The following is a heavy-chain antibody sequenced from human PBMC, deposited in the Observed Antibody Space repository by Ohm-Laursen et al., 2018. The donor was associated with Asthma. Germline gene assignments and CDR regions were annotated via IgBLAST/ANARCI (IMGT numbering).Heavy chain of an antibody. CDR2: IGAYNGDT. CDR3: TRDIGYGDDTFDY. D-gene: IGHD4-17*01. Sequence: EASVKVSCKSSGYTFSSYGISWVRQAPGQGLEWMGWIGAYNGDTNYAQRLQGRITLTTDTFTSTAYVELRSLRSDDTAVYYCTRDIGYGDDTFDYWGQGTLVTVSS. V-gene: IGHV1-18*01. J-gene: IGHJ4*02. CDR1: GYTFSSYG.